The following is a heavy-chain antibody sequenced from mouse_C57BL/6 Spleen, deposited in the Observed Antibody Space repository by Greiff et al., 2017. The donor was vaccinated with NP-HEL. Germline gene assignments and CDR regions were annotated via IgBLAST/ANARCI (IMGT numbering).Heavy chain of an antibody. J-gene: IGHJ4*01. Sequence: VQGVESGAELARPGASVKLSCKASGYTFTSYGISWVKQRTGQGLEWIGEIYPRSGNTYYNEKFKGKATLTADKSSSTAYMELRSLTSEDSAVYFCASLDSSGSYYYAMDYWGQGTSVTVSS. D-gene: IGHD3-2*02. CDR3: ASLDSSGSYYYAMDY. CDR1: GYTFTSYG. V-gene: IGHV1-81*01. CDR2: IYPRSGNT.